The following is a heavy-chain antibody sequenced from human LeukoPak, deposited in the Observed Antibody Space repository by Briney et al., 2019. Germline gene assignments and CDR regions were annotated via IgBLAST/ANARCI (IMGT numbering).Heavy chain of an antibody. CDR3: ARGYCSSTSCDHAFDI. V-gene: IGHV4-4*02. D-gene: IGHD2-2*01. CDR2: IYHSGSI. Sequence: SETLSLTCAVSGASISTTNWWSWVRPPPGKGLEWIGEIYHSGSINYNPSLKSRVTISVDRSKNQFSLKLSSVTAADTAVYYCARGYCSSTSCDHAFDIWGQGTMVTVSS. J-gene: IGHJ3*02. CDR1: GASISTTNW.